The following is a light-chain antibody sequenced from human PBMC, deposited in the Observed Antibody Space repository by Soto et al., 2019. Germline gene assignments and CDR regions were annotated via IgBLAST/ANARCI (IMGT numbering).Light chain of an antibody. V-gene: IGLV2-14*01. J-gene: IGLJ2*01. Sequence: QSALTQPASVSGSPGQSITISCTGTSSDVGGYNYVSWYQQLPGKAPKLMIYEVSNRPSGVSNRFSGSKSGNTASLTISGLQAEYEATYYCSSYTSSSTLGVFGGGTKVTVL. CDR1: SSDVGGYNY. CDR2: EVS. CDR3: SSYTSSSTLGV.